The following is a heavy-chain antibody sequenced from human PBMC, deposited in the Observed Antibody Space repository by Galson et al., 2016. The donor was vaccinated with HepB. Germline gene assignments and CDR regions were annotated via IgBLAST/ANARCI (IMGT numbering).Heavy chain of an antibody. CDR3: AKESTIFGVVTLGDYFDS. CDR2: INWNSGSV. CDR1: GFSFSSYA. V-gene: IGHV3-9*01. J-gene: IGHJ4*02. D-gene: IGHD3-3*01. Sequence: LRLSCAASGFSFSSYAMTWVRQAPGKGLEWVSGINWNSGSVGYADSVKGRFTVSRDNAENSLYLQMNSLRPEDTAWYFCAKESTIFGVVTLGDYFDSWGQGTLVTVSS.